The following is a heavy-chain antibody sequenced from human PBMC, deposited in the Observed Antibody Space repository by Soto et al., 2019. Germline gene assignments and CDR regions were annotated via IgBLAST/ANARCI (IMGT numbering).Heavy chain of an antibody. CDR3: ARVNVLRFLEWPYYGMDV. CDR2: INHSGST. V-gene: IGHV4-34*01. J-gene: IGHJ6*04. D-gene: IGHD3-3*01. CDR1: GGSFSGYY. Sequence: SETLSLTCAVYGGSFSGYYWSWIRQPPGKGLEWIGEINHSGSTNYNPSLKSRVTISVDTSKNQFSLKLSSVTAADTAVYYCARVNVLRFLEWPYYGMDVWGKGTTVTVSS.